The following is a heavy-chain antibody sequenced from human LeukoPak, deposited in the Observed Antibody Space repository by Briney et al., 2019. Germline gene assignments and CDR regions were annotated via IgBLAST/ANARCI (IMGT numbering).Heavy chain of an antibody. CDR1: GFTFDDYA. V-gene: IGHV3-9*01. Sequence: GRSLRLSCAASGFTFDDYAMHWVRQAPGEGLEWVSGISWNSGSIGYADSVKGRFTISRDNAKNSLYLQMNSLRAEDTALYYCAKDMRYSYGSAHYYYGMDVWGQGTTVTVSS. CDR2: ISWNSGSI. J-gene: IGHJ6*02. D-gene: IGHD5-18*01. CDR3: AKDMRYSYGSAHYYYGMDV.